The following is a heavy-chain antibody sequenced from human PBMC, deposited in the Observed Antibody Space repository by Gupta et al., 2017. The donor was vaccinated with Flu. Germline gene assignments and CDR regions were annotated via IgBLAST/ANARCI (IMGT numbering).Heavy chain of an antibody. CDR1: GGSINVFSFF. J-gene: IGHJ4*02. Sequence: QMQLQESGPRLVQPSQTLSLTCSVSGGSINVFSFFWAWIRQVPGKGLEWIGYVHSSGNTYYNPSLRSRLMMSIDTAKNEFSLEMTSLTAADTAMYYCARRGTYYCDFWGQGALVTVPS. CDR3: ARRGTYYCDF. CDR2: VHSSGNT. V-gene: IGHV4-31*03. D-gene: IGHD1-7*01.